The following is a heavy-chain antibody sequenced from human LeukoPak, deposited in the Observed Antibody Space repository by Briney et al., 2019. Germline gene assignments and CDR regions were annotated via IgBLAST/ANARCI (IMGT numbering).Heavy chain of an antibody. CDR2: ISGSGDTT. Sequence: PGGSLRLSCAASGFTFSNYAMSWVRQAPGKGLEWVSAISGSGDTTDYADSVKGRFTISRDNSKNTLYLQMNSLRAEDTAVYYCSKLRSSVPAAAYNNWGQGILVTVSS. V-gene: IGHV3-23*01. CDR3: SKLRSSVPAAAYNN. J-gene: IGHJ4*02. D-gene: IGHD2-2*01. CDR1: GFTFSNYA.